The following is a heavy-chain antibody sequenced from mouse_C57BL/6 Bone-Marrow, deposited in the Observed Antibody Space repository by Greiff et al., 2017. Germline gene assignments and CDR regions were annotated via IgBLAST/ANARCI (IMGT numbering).Heavy chain of an antibody. CDR1: GYTFTSYW. CDR3: ARPYYTNYGYFDV. V-gene: IGHV1-55*01. D-gene: IGHD2-5*01. CDR2: IYPGSGST. J-gene: IGHJ1*03. Sequence: QVQLQQPGAELVKPGASVKMSCKASGYTFTSYWIPWVKQRPGQGLEWIGDIYPGSGSTNYNAKFKGKATLTVDTSSSTAYLQLSSLTSEDSAVYYCARPYYTNYGYFDVWGTGTTVTVSS.